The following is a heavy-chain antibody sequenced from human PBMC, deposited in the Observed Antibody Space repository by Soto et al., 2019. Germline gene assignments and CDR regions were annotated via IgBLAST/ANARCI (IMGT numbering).Heavy chain of an antibody. CDR3: ARGMSSGWPYFFDI. CDR2: INVGDNT. Sequence: EVQLVESGGGLVQSGGSLRLSCAASGLTVSNKYMTWVRQALGTGLEWVSIINVGDNTDYADSVKGRFTISRDKSKNTLYLQMNSLRTEDTAVYYCARGMSSGWPYFFDIWGKGTTVTVSS. J-gene: IGHJ3*02. D-gene: IGHD6-19*01. CDR1: GLTVSNKY. V-gene: IGHV3-66*01.